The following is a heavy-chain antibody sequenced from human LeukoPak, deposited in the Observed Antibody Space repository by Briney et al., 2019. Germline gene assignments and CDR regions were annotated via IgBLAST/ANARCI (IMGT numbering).Heavy chain of an antibody. J-gene: IGHJ5*02. CDR2: IYTSGST. D-gene: IGHD3-22*01. Sequence: SQTLSLTCTVSGGSISSGSYYWSWIRQPAGKGLEWIGRIYTSGSTNYNPSLKNRVTISVDTSKNQFSLKLSSVTAADTAVYYCARGTMIRSFDPWGQGTLVTVSS. CDR3: ARGTMIRSFDP. V-gene: IGHV4-61*02. CDR1: GGSISSGSYY.